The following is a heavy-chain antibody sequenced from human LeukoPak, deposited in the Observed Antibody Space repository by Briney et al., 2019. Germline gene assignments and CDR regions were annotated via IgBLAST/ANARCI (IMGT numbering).Heavy chain of an antibody. CDR2: INHSGST. CDR3: ARQTVGGGLLDWFDP. CDR1: GGSISSYY. D-gene: IGHD2-15*01. V-gene: IGHV4-34*01. Sequence: PSETLSLTCTVSGGSISSYYWSWIRQPPGKGLEWIGEINHSGSTNYNPSLKSRVTISVDTSKNQFSLKLTSVTAADTAVYYCARQTVGGGLLDWFDPWGQGTLVTVSS. J-gene: IGHJ5*02.